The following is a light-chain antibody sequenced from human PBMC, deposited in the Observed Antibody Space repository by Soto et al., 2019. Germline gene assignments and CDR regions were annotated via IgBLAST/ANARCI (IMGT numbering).Light chain of an antibody. CDR3: SSYTTSSALV. CDR2: EVI. J-gene: IGLJ2*01. CDR1: SSDVGGYDY. Sequence: QSALTQSASASGSPGQSITIPCTGTSSDVGGYDYVSWYQQHPGKVPKLIIYEVIKRPSGVSHRFSGSKSGNTASLTISGLQTEDEADYYCSSYTTSSALVFGGGTKLTVL. V-gene: IGLV2-14*01.